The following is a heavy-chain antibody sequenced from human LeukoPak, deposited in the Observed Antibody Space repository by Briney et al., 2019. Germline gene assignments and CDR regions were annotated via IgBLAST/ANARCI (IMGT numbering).Heavy chain of an antibody. CDR2: LSGSGGST. CDR3: AKVAVGATRVPDYHFDY. CDR1: GFTFSSYA. D-gene: IGHD1-26*01. Sequence: GGSLRLSCAASGFTFSSYAMSWVRQAPGKGLEWVSALSGSGGSTYYADSVKGRFTISRDNSKNTLYLQMNSLRAEDTDVYYCAKVAVGATRVPDYHFDYWGQGTLVTVSS. J-gene: IGHJ4*02. V-gene: IGHV3-23*01.